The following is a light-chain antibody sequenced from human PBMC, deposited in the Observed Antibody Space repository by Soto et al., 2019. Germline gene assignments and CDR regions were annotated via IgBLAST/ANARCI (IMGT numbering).Light chain of an antibody. CDR2: DAS. CDR3: QQRRSWPIT. Sequence: EIVLTQSPATLSLSPGERATLSCRASQRISSYLAWYQQKPGQAPRLLIYDASNRATGIPARFSGSGSGADFTLTISSLEPEDFAVYYCQQRRSWPITFGGGNKVEIK. V-gene: IGKV3-11*01. J-gene: IGKJ4*01. CDR1: QRISSY.